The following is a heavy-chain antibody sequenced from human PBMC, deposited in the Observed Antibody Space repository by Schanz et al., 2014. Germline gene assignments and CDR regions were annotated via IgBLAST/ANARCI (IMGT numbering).Heavy chain of an antibody. J-gene: IGHJ5*02. Sequence: QVQLVQSGAEMKKPGASVKVSCKASGYTFTGYYMHWVRQAPGQGLEWMGWISPYNGNTNYAQKLQGRVTMTTDTSTGTAYMELRSLRSDDTAVYYCARDRRRYCSTASCLHDNWFDPWGQGTLVIVSS. D-gene: IGHD2-2*01. CDR3: ARDRRRYCSTASCLHDNWFDP. V-gene: IGHV1-18*04. CDR1: GYTFTGYY. CDR2: ISPYNGNT.